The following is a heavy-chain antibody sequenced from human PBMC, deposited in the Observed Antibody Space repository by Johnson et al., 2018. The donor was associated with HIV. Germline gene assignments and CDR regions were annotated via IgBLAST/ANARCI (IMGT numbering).Heavy chain of an antibody. J-gene: IGHJ3*02. CDR2: ISYDGSNK. CDR1: GFTFSSYA. Sequence: QVQLVESGGGVVQPGRSLRLSCAASGFTFSSYAMHWVRQAPGKGLEWVAVISYDGSNKYYADSVKGRFTISRDNAKDTLYLRMNNLRAEDTAVYYCAREQATLWFRASGAAFNIWGQGTMVTVSS. D-gene: IGHD3-10*01. V-gene: IGHV3-30-3*01. CDR3: AREQATLWFRASGAAFNI.